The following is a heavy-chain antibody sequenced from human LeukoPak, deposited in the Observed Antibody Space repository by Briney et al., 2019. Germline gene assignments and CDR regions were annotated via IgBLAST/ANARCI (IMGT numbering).Heavy chain of an antibody. CDR1: GGSISSGDYY. CDR2: IYYSGST. V-gene: IGHV4-30-4*01. Sequence: PSQTLSLTCTVSGGSISSGDYYWSWIRQPPGKGLELLGYIYYSGSTYYNPSLKSRVTISLDTSKNQFSLKLSSVTAADTAVYYCASWSTLTTIFFDNWGQGTLVTVSS. CDR3: ASWSTLTTIFFDN. J-gene: IGHJ4*02. D-gene: IGHD4-11*01.